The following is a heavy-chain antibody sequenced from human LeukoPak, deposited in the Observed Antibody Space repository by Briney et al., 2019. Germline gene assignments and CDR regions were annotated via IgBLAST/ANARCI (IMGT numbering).Heavy chain of an antibody. CDR1: GGTFSSYA. CDR3: ATDAPQYSSSWYSPYYYYYGMDV. CDR2: IIPIFGTA. D-gene: IGHD6-13*01. J-gene: IGHJ6*02. Sequence: SVKVSCKASGGTFSSYAISWVRQAPGQGLEWMGGIIPIFGTANYAQKFQGRVTMTEDTSTDTAYVELSSLRSEDTAVYYCATDAPQYSSSWYSPYYYYYGMDVWGQGTTVTVSS. V-gene: IGHV1-69*06.